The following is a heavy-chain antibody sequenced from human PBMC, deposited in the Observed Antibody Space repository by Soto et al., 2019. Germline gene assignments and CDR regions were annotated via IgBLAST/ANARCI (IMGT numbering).Heavy chain of an antibody. CDR1: GFSLSTSGGG. D-gene: IGHD3-10*01. CDR2: LYWNDDE. V-gene: IGHV2-5*01. J-gene: IGHJ4*02. CDR3: ARLISYAYGSVSFYFDS. Sequence: QITVKESGPTLVKPTQTLTVTCTFSGFSLSTSGGGVGWIRQPPGKTLEWLALLYWNDDERYSPSLKDRLSITKDTSKNQVVLTMTNMDPVDTATYYCARLISYAYGSVSFYFDSWGQGSLVTVSS.